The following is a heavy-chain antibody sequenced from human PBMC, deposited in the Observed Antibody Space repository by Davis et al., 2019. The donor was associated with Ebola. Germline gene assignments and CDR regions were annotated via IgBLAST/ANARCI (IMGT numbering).Heavy chain of an antibody. Sequence: ESLKISCLSSGFTFGGYTMHWVRQAPGKGLEYVSDISDTGGTTSYADSVKGRFTISRDNSKNTVYLQMSSLRAEDTALYYCVRDSYGMDVWGQGTTVTVSS. CDR3: VRDSYGMDV. J-gene: IGHJ6*02. CDR1: GFTFGGYT. CDR2: ISDTGGTT. V-gene: IGHV3-64D*06.